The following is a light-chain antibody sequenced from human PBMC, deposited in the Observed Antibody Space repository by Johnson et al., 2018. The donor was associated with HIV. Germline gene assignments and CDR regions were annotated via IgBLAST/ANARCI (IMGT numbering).Light chain of an antibody. CDR3: ATWDSSLTTGGG. J-gene: IGLJ1*01. V-gene: IGLV1-51*02. Sequence: QSVLTQPPSVSAAPGQKVTISCSGSSSNIGNNYVSWYQQLPGTAPKLLIYENNKRPSGIPDRFSGSKSGTSATLGITGLQTGDEADYYCATWDSSLTTGGGFGSGTKVTVL. CDR2: ENN. CDR1: SSNIGNNY.